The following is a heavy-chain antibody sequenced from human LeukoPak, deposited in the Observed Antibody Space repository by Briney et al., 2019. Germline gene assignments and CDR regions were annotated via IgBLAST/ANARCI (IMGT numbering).Heavy chain of an antibody. CDR2: ISAYNGNT. D-gene: IGHD1-26*01. CDR3: ARTFIVLSRDYYFDY. V-gene: IGHV1-18*01. CDR1: GYNFTSYG. Sequence: GASVKVSCKASGYNFTSYGISWVRQAPGQGLEWMGWISAYNGNTNYAQKLQGRVTMTTDTSTSTAYMELRSLRSDDTAVYYCARTFIVLSRDYYFDYWGQGTLVTVSS. J-gene: IGHJ4*02.